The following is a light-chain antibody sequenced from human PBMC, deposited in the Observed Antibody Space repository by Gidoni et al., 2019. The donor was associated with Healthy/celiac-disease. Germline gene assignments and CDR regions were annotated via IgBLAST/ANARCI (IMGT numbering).Light chain of an antibody. CDR1: QSVLYSSNNKNY. J-gene: IGKJ2*01. V-gene: IGKV4-1*01. CDR3: QQYYSTPYT. CDR2: WAS. Sequence: DIVMTQSPDSLSVSLGERATINCQSSQSVLYSSNNKNYLAWYQQKPGQPPKLLIYWASTRESGVPDRFSGSGSGTDFTLTISSLQAEDVAVYYCQQYYSTPYTFGQETKLEIK.